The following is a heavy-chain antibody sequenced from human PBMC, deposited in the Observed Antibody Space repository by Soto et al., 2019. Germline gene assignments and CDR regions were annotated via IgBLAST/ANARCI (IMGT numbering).Heavy chain of an antibody. J-gene: IGHJ4*02. CDR3: ARDHCSGGSCYVG. V-gene: IGHV3-53*01. CDR1: GFTVSSNY. CDR2: IYSGGST. D-gene: IGHD2-15*01. Sequence: GSLRLSCAASGFTVSSNYMSWVRQAPGKGLEWVSVIYSGGSTYYADSVKGRFTISRDNSKNTLYLQMNSLRAEDTAVYYCARDHCSGGSCYVGWGQGTLVTVSS.